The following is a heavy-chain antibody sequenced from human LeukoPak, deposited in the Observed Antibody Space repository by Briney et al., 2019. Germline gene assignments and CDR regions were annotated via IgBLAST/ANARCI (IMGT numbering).Heavy chain of an antibody. CDR1: GFTFSSYG. CDR2: ISYDGSNK. Sequence: GRSLRLSCAASGFTFSSYGMHWVRQAPGKGLEWVAVISYDGSNKYYADSVKGRFTISRGNSKNTLYLQMNSLRAEDTAVYYCAKGSEAEAYTFDYWGQGTLVTVSS. D-gene: IGHD2-21*01. CDR3: AKGSEAEAYTFDY. J-gene: IGHJ4*02. V-gene: IGHV3-30*18.